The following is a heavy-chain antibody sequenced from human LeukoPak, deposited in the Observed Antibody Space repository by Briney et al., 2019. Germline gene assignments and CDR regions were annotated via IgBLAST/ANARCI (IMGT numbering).Heavy chain of an antibody. Sequence: SETLSLTCIVSGGSISSGFYYWSWVRQPAGQGLEWIGRIYTTGSTNYSPSLKSRVTISLDTSKNQFSLKLSSVTAADTAVYYCARELDANTYGPRFDSWGQGTLVTVSS. J-gene: IGHJ4*02. CDR3: ARELDANTYGPRFDS. D-gene: IGHD3-10*01. CDR2: IYTTGST. V-gene: IGHV4-61*02. CDR1: GGSISSGFYY.